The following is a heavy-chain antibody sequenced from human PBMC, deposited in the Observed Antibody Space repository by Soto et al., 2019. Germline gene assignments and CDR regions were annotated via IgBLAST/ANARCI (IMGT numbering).Heavy chain of an antibody. CDR3: ARAVAGTHDAFDI. J-gene: IGHJ3*02. Sequence: ASVKVSCKASGYTFTGYYMHWVRQAPGQGLEWMGWINPNSGGTNYAQKFQGWVTMTRDTSISTAYMELNRLRSDDTAVYYCARAVAGTHDAFDIWGQGTMVTVSS. V-gene: IGHV1-2*04. CDR1: GYTFTGYY. CDR2: INPNSGGT. D-gene: IGHD6-19*01.